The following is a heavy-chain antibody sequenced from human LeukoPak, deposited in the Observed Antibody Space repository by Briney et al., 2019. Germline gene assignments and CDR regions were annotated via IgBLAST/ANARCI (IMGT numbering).Heavy chain of an antibody. V-gene: IGHV4-4*07. CDR1: GGSISSYY. J-gene: IGHJ4*02. D-gene: IGHD3-10*01. CDR2: IYTSGST. CDR3: ARDLYYYGSGSYFDY. Sequence: SETLSLTCTVSGGSISSYYWSWIRQPAGKGLEWIGRIYTSGSTNYNPSLKSRVTMSVDTSKNQFSLKLSSVTAADTAVYYCARDLYYYGSGSYFDYWGQGTLVTVSS.